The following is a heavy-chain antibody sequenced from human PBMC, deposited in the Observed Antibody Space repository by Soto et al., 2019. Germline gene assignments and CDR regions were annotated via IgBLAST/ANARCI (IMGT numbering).Heavy chain of an antibody. Sequence: EVLLLESGGGLVQPGGSLRLSCAASGFTVSTYAMSWVRQTPGKGLEWVSAISGRGSTTYYADSGKGRFTVSRDNSGHTLYLQINRLRVEVTALFYCVRPRGAAATWFFECWGQGTLVTGSS. V-gene: IGHV3-23*01. CDR1: GFTVSTYA. CDR3: VRPRGAAATWFFEC. J-gene: IGHJ4*02. D-gene: IGHD2-15*01. CDR2: ISGRGSTT.